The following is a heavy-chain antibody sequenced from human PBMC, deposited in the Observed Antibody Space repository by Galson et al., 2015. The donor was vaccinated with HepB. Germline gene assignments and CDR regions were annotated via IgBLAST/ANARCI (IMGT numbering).Heavy chain of an antibody. J-gene: IGHJ5*02. CDR2: ISSSSSYI. CDR1: GFTFSSYS. D-gene: IGHD6-13*01. Sequence: SLRLSCAASGFTFSSYSMNWVRQAPGKGLEWVSSISSSSSYIYYADSVKGRFTISRDNAKNSLYLQMNSLRAEDTAVYYCARDLAAAGHNWFDPWGQGTLVTVSS. CDR3: ARDLAAAGHNWFDP. V-gene: IGHV3-21*01.